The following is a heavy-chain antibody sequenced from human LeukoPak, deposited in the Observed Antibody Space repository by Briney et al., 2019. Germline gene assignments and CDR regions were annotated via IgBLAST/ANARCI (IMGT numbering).Heavy chain of an antibody. CDR3: ARHLSGVTGYTYGRGIDY. D-gene: IGHD5-18*01. CDR1: GFTFSSYW. V-gene: IGHV3-7*01. Sequence: PGGSLRLSCAASGFTFSSYWMSWVRQAPGKGLEWVANIKKDGSEKYYVDSVKGRFTISRDNVKASLYLQMNSLRPEDTAVYYCARHLSGVTGYTYGRGIDYWGQGTLVTVSS. CDR2: IKKDGSEK. J-gene: IGHJ4*02.